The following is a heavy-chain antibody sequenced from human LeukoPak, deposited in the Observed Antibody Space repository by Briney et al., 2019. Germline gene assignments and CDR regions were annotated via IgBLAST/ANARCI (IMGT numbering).Heavy chain of an antibody. D-gene: IGHD6-13*01. V-gene: IGHV4-59*12. CDR2: IYYSGST. CDR1: GGSISSYY. J-gene: IGHJ4*02. Sequence: SETLSLTCTVSGGSISSYYWSWIRQPPGKGLEWIGYIYYSGSTNYNPSLKSRVTMSVDTSKNQFSLKLSSVTAADTAVYYCARDKGREGYSNWGQGTLVTVSS. CDR3: ARDKGREGYSN.